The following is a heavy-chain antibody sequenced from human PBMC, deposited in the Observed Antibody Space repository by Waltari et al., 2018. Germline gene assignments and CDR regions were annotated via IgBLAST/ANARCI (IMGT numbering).Heavy chain of an antibody. D-gene: IGHD3-10*01. CDR1: GLTFDDYA. J-gene: IGHJ4*02. Sequence: EVQLVESGGGLVQPGRSLRLSCAAPGLTFDDYAMHWVRQAPGKGLEWVSGISWNSGSIGYADSVKGRFTISRDNAKNSLYLQMNSLRAEDTALYYCAKARGSGSYFDYWGQGTLVTVSS. CDR2: ISWNSGSI. CDR3: AKARGSGSYFDY. V-gene: IGHV3-9*01.